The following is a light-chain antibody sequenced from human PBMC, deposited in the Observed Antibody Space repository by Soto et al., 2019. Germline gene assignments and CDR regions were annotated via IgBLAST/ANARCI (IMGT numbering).Light chain of an antibody. V-gene: IGKV2-28*01. Sequence: VMTQSPLSLPVTPGEPASISCRSSQSLLHSNGYNYLDWYLQKPGQSPQLLIYLGSNRASGVPDRFSGSGSGTDFTLKISRVEAEDVGVYYCMQALQTPPTFGQGTKVEIK. CDR2: LGS. J-gene: IGKJ1*01. CDR1: QSLLHSNGYNY. CDR3: MQALQTPPT.